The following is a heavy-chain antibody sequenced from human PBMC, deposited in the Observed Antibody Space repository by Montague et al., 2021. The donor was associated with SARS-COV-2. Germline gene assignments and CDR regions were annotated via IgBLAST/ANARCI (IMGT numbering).Heavy chain of an antibody. D-gene: IGHD6-19*01. CDR2: MKYDGSEK. J-gene: IGHJ4*01. CDR1: GFAFSSSW. CDR3: ARDPNSSGGNMGSF. V-gene: IGHV3-7*01. Sequence: SLRLSCAASGFAFSSSWMSWVRQPPGKGLEWVAIMKYDGSEKYYVDSVKGRFTISRDNARRSVFLQMNSLRAEDTAVYFCARDPNSSGGNMGSFWGRGTLVSVSS.